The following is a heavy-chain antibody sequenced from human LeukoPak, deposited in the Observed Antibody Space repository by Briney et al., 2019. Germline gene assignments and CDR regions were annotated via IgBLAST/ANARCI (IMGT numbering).Heavy chain of an antibody. CDR3: GRWLQSYYFDY. V-gene: IGHV3-21*01. Sequence: GGSLRLSCAASGFTFSSYSMTWVRQAPGKGLEWVSSISSSSSYIYYADSVKGRFTISRDNSKNTLYLQMNSLRAEDTAVYYCGRWLQSYYFDYWGQGTLVTVSS. CDR1: GFTFSSYS. J-gene: IGHJ4*02. D-gene: IGHD5-24*01. CDR2: ISSSSSYI.